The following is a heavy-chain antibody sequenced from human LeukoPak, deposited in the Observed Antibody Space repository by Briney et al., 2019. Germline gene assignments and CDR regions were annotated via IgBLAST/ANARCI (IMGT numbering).Heavy chain of an antibody. CDR1: GGSFSGYY. CDR2: INHSGST. V-gene: IGHV4-34*01. CDR3: ARRSYNSPFRY. J-gene: IGHJ4*02. D-gene: IGHD5-24*01. Sequence: PSETLSLTCAVYGGSFSGYYWSWVRQPPGKGLEWIGEINHSGSTNYNPSLKSRVTISVDTSKNHFSLNLRSVTAADTAVYYCARRSYNSPFRYWGQGTPVTVSS.